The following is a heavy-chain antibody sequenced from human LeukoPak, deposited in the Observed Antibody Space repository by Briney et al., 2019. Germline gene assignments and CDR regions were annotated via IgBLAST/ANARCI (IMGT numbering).Heavy chain of an antibody. V-gene: IGHV3-23*01. CDR3: AKDRRVDIVATIEY. D-gene: IGHD5-12*01. CDR2: ISGSGGST. Sequence: GGSLRLSCEASGFIFSSYWMGWVRQAPGKGLEWVSAISGSGGSTYYADSVKGRFTISRDNSKNTLYLQMNSLRAEDTAVYYCAKDRRVDIVATIEYWGQGTLVTVSS. J-gene: IGHJ4*02. CDR1: GFIFSSYW.